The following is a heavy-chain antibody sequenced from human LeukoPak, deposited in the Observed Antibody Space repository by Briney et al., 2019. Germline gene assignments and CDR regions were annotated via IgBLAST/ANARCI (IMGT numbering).Heavy chain of an antibody. CDR1: GFTFSTYS. D-gene: IGHD2-15*01. Sequence: GGSLRLSCAASGFTFSTYSMNWVRQAPGKGLEWVSVIYSGGSTFYADSVKGRFTISRDNSKNTLSLQMNSLRAEDTAVYYCARDRVVAHYFDYWGQGTLVTVSS. J-gene: IGHJ4*02. CDR2: IYSGGST. V-gene: IGHV3-66*01. CDR3: ARDRVVAHYFDY.